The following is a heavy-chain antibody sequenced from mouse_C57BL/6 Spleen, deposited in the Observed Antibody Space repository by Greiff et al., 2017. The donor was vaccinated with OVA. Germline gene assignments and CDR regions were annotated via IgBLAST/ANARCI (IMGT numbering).Heavy chain of an antibody. V-gene: IGHV1-82*01. CDR1: GYAFSSSW. D-gene: IGHD1-1*01. J-gene: IGHJ4*01. CDR3: ARFYYGSSYRYYAMDY. CDR2: IYPGDGDT. Sequence: VQLQQSGPELVKPGASVKISCKASGYAFSSSWMNWVKQRPGKGLEWIGRIYPGDGDTNYNGKFKGKATLTADKSSSTAYMQLSSLTSEDSAVYFCARFYYGSSYRYYAMDYWGQGTSVTVSS.